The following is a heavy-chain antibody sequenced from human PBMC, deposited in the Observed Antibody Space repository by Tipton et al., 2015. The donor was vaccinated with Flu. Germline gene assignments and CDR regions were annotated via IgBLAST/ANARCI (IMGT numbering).Heavy chain of an antibody. D-gene: IGHD3-10*01. CDR3: ARGSGSGTYVIFDY. CDR1: GGSISSYY. Sequence: TLSLTCTVSGGSISSYYWSWIRQPAGKGLEWIGRVYSSGSTNYSPSFKSRVTMSIDTSKNQFSLKLNPVTAADTAVYYCARGSGSGTYVIFDYWGQGTQVTVSS. J-gene: IGHJ4*02. CDR2: VYSSGST. V-gene: IGHV4-4*07.